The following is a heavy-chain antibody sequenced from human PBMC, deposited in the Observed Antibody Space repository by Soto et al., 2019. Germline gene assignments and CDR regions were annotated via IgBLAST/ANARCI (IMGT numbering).Heavy chain of an antibody. CDR1: GYTFTSYA. CDR3: ARSIVVVTALDY. D-gene: IGHD2-21*02. J-gene: IGHJ4*02. CDR2: INAGNGNT. V-gene: IGHV1-3*05. Sequence: QVQLVQSGAEEKKPGASVKVSCKASGYTFTSYAMHWVRQAPGQRLEWMGWINAGNGNTKYSQTFQGRVTITRDTSASTVYMELSSLRSEDTAVYYCARSIVVVTALDYWGQGTLVTVSS.